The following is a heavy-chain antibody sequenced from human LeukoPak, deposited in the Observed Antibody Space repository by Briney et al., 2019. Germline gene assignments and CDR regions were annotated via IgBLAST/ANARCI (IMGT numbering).Heavy chain of an antibody. J-gene: IGHJ4*02. CDR3: ARGRKTVFLEYYFDY. Sequence: KASETLSLTCAVYGGSFSGYYWSWIRQPPGKGLEWIGEINHSGSTNYNPSLKSRVTISVDTSKNQFSLKLSSVTAADTAVYYCARGRKTVFLEYYFDYWGQGTLVTVSS. CDR2: INHSGST. V-gene: IGHV4-34*01. CDR1: GGSFSGYY.